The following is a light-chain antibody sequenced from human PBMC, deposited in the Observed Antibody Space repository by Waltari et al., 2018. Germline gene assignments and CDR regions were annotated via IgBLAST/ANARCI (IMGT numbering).Light chain of an antibody. Sequence: DIVMTQSPLSLPVTPGEPASISCRSSQSLLHSNGYNYLDWYVQKPGQAPQLLIYLGSNRASRVPDRFSGSGSGTDFTLKISRVEAEDVGVYYCMQALQTPRTFGQGTKLEIK. CDR1: QSLLHSNGYNY. CDR3: MQALQTPRT. CDR2: LGS. J-gene: IGKJ2*02. V-gene: IGKV2-28*01.